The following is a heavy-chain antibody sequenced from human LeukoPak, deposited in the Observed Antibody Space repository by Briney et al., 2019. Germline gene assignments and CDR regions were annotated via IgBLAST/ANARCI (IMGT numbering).Heavy chain of an antibody. J-gene: IGHJ4*02. Sequence: PGGSLRLSCAASGFTFDDYGMSWVRQAPGKGLEWVSGINWNGGSTGYADSVKGRFTISRDNAKNSLYLQMNSLRAEDTASYYCARDWGHCGGDCYPFDYWGQGTLITVSS. CDR2: INWNGGST. CDR3: ARDWGHCGGDCYPFDY. D-gene: IGHD2-21*02. V-gene: IGHV3-20*04. CDR1: GFTFDDYG.